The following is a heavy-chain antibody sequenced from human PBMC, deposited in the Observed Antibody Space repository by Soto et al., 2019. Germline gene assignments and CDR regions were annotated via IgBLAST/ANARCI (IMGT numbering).Heavy chain of an antibody. CDR1: GGTFSSYA. CDR2: IIPIFGTA. D-gene: IGHD3-22*01. CDR3: ASDSSGYYYGIVEY. J-gene: IGHJ4*02. Sequence: ASVKVSCKASGGTFSSYAISWVRQAPGQGLEWMGGIIPIFGTANYAQKFQGRVTITADESTSTAYMELSSLRSEDTAVYYCASDSSGYYYGIVEYWGQGTLVTVSS. V-gene: IGHV1-69*13.